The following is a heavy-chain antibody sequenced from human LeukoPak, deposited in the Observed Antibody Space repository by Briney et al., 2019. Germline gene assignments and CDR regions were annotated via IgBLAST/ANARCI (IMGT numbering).Heavy chain of an antibody. CDR3: AKAHRSGAYSYGXVXX. J-gene: IGHJ4*02. V-gene: IGHV3-30*02. D-gene: IGHD5-18*01. Sequence: GGSLRLSCAASGFTFSSYGMHWVRQAPGKGLEWVAFIRYDGSNKYYADSVKGRFTISRDNSKNTLYLQMNSLRAEDTAVYYCAKAHRSGAYSYGXVXXWGQXTLVT. CDR1: GFTFSSYG. CDR2: IRYDGSNK.